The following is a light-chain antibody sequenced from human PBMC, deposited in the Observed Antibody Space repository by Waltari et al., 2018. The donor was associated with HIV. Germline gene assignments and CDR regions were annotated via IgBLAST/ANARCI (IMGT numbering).Light chain of an antibody. CDR2: REN. J-gene: IGLJ2*01. V-gene: IGLV3-21*03. CDR3: QVWDSTTDQVV. Sequence: SFVLTQPPSVSVAPGKTATLICGGSNLGTKNVQWYQQKSGQAPMLVGDRENDRPSGIPERFVGSISETSATLTISRVEAGDEADYYCQVWDSTTDQVVFGGGTKLTVL. CDR1: NLGTKN.